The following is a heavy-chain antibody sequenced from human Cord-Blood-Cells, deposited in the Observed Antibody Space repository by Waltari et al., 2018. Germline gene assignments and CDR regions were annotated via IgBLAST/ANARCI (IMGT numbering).Heavy chain of an antibody. Sequence: EVQLVESGGGLVQPGGSLRLSCAASGFTFSSYYLHWVRQATGKGLEWVSAIGNAGETYYPGSVKGRFTISRENAKNSLYLQMNSLRAGDTAVYYCARRSGYSYGDAFDIWGQGTMVTVSS. CDR3: ARRSGYSYGDAFDI. CDR1: GFTFSSYY. CDR2: IGNAGET. V-gene: IGHV3-13*01. J-gene: IGHJ3*02. D-gene: IGHD5-18*01.